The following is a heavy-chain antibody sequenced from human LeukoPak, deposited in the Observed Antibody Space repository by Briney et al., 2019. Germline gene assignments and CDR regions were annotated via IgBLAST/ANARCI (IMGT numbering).Heavy chain of an antibody. D-gene: IGHD6-19*01. CDR2: INPNSGGT. V-gene: IGHV1-2*02. Sequence: VASVKVSCKASGYTFTGYYMHWVRQAPGQGLEWMGWINPNSGGTNYAQKFQGRVTMTRDTSISTAYMELSSLRSEDTAVYYCATVRDSSGWPYYFDYWGQGTLVTVSS. CDR1: GYTFTGYY. CDR3: ATVRDSSGWPYYFDY. J-gene: IGHJ4*02.